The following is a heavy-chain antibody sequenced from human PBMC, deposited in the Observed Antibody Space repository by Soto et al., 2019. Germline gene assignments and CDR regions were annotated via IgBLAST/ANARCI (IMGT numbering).Heavy chain of an antibody. Sequence: PGGSLRLSCAASGFTFSSYAMSWVRQAPGKGLEWVSAISGSGGSTYYADSVKGRFTISRDNSKNTLYLQMNSLRAEDTAVYYCAKDEGDCSSTSCKYYYYYYMDVWGKGTTVTVSS. CDR3: AKDEGDCSSTSCKYYYYYYMDV. V-gene: IGHV3-23*01. J-gene: IGHJ6*03. CDR1: GFTFSSYA. D-gene: IGHD2-2*01. CDR2: ISGSGGST.